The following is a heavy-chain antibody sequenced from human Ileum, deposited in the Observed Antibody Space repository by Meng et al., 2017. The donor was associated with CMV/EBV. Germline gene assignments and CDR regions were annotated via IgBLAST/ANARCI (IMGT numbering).Heavy chain of an antibody. CDR1: GGSLTSYY. Sequence: QLQLQEPGPRLLQPSEPLSLTCTVTGGSLTSYYWTWIRQPAGKGLEWIGRIHPTGTTDDNPSLRSRVSMSLDKSKNQFSLKLTSVTAADTAVYYCARAAARGVPVDLWGQGTLVTVSS. CDR2: IHPTGTT. D-gene: IGHD3-10*01. CDR3: ARAAARGVPVDL. V-gene: IGHV4-4*07. J-gene: IGHJ5*02.